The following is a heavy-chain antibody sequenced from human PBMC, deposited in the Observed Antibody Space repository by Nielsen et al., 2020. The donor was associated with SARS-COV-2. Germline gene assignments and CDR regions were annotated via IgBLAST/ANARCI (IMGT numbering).Heavy chain of an antibody. V-gene: IGHV3-23*01. D-gene: IGHD6-19*01. J-gene: IGHJ1*01. CDR3: AKMSPPGLAVGTAEYLQY. Sequence: WIRQPPGKGLEWVSAISGSGGSTYYADSVKGRFTISRDKSKNTLYVLMNSLRAEDTAVYYCAKMSPPGLAVGTAEYLQYWGQGTLVTVSS. CDR2: ISGSGGST.